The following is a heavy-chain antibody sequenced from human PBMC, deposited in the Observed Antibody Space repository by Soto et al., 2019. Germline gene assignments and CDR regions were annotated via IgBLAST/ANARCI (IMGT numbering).Heavy chain of an antibody. CDR3: ATLPAAMYFYGSDV. CDR2: ILHSGST. Sequence: QLQLRESGPGLVKPSETLSLTCSVSGGSVSISTYYWAWVRQTPGKGLEWLGSILHSGSTYYNPSLEGRLTLSVDTSEDQFSLNPRSATATDTGVYYCATLPAAMYFYGSDVWGPGTTVTVSS. CDR1: GGSVSISTYY. J-gene: IGHJ6*02. D-gene: IGHD2-2*01. V-gene: IGHV4-39*01.